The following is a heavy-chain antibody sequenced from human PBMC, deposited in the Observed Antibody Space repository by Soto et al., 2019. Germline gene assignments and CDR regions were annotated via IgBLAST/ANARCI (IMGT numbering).Heavy chain of an antibody. J-gene: IGHJ4*02. V-gene: IGHV1-46*03. CDR2: INPSGGST. CDR3: ARDGRNAGLTGYPVYYFDY. Sequence: ASVKVSCKASGYTFTSYYMHWVRQAPGQGLEWMGIINPSGGSTSYAQKFQGRVTMTRDTSTSTVYMERSSLRSEDTAVYYCARDGRNAGLTGYPVYYFDYWGQGTLVTVSS. D-gene: IGHD3-9*01. CDR1: GYTFTSYY.